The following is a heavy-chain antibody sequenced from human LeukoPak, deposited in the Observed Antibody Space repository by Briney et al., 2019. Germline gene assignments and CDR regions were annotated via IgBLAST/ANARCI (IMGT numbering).Heavy chain of an antibody. V-gene: IGHV5-51*01. D-gene: IGHD6-19*01. CDR2: VYPGDSDT. CDR1: GYSFTSYW. J-gene: IGHJ4*02. CDR3: ARAFYSSGFFFDY. Sequence: GESLKISCKGPGYSFTSYWIGWVRQMPGKGLEWMGVVYPGDSDTRYSPSFRGQVIISADKSINTAYLQWSSLKASDTAMYYCARAFYSSGFFFDYWGQGTLVTVSS.